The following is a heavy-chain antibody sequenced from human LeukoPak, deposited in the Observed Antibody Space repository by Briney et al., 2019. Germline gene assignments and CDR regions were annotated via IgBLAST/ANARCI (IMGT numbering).Heavy chain of an antibody. Sequence: GVSLRISSKGSGYGFTSYCISWVRQMPGKGREWMGRIDPSDSYTNYSPSFQGHVTISADKSISTAYLQWSSLKAPDTAMYFCAKPMTGAPDAFDIWGQGTMVTVSS. CDR2: IDPSDSYT. V-gene: IGHV5-10-1*01. CDR3: AKPMTGAPDAFDI. D-gene: IGHD3-9*01. CDR1: GYGFTSYC. J-gene: IGHJ3*02.